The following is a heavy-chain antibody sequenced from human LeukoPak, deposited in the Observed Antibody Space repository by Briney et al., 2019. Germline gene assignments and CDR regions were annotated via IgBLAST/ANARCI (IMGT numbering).Heavy chain of an antibody. V-gene: IGHV3-23*01. CDR3: AKGKVNLDGAFDF. CDR1: GFSFSSYA. D-gene: IGHD4-11*01. Sequence: GGSLGLSCAASGFSFSSYAMSWARQAPGKGLEWASGISAGGATTHYADSVKGRFTMSRDNSKKTVYLQMNSLRAEDTAIYYCAKGKVNLDGAFDFWGQGTMVTVSS. CDR2: ISAGGATT. J-gene: IGHJ3*01.